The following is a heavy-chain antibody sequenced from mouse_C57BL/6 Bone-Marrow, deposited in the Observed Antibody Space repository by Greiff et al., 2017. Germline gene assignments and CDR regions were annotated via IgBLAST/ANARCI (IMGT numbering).Heavy chain of an antibody. D-gene: IGHD2-3*01. CDR1: GFNIKDDY. J-gene: IGHJ2*01. CDR2: IDPENGDT. Sequence: EVMLVESGAELVRPGASVKLSCTASGFNIKDDYMHWVKQRPEQGLEWIGWIDPENGDTEYASKFQGKATITADTSSNTAYLQLSSLTSEDTAVYYCTTETIYDGYYVDYWGQGTTLTVSS. CDR3: TTETIYDGYYVDY. V-gene: IGHV14-4*01.